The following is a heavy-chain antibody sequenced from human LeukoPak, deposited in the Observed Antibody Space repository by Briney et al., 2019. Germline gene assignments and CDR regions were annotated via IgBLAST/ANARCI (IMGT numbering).Heavy chain of an antibody. CDR1: GYTFTSFD. D-gene: IGHD7-27*01. Sequence: ASVKVSCKASGYTFTSFDFNWARQATGQGLEWMGWMKSNNGHTGYAQKSQGRATMTRDTSISTAYMELSSLTFEDTAVYYCARGPPNWGMVGYWGQGTLVTVSS. CDR2: MKSNNGHT. J-gene: IGHJ4*02. CDR3: ARGPPNWGMVGY. V-gene: IGHV1-8*01.